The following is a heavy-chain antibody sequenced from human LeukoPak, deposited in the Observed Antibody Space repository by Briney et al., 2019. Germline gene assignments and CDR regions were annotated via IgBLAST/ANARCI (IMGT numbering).Heavy chain of an antibody. Sequence: ASVKVSCKASGYTFTSYGISWVRQAPGQGLEWMGWISAYNGNTNYAQKLQGRVTMTTDTSTSTAYMELRSLRSDDTAVCYCARSLFYYDSSGGFDYWGQGTLVTVSS. J-gene: IGHJ4*02. CDR3: ARSLFYYDSSGGFDY. V-gene: IGHV1-18*01. CDR1: GYTFTSYG. CDR2: ISAYNGNT. D-gene: IGHD3-22*01.